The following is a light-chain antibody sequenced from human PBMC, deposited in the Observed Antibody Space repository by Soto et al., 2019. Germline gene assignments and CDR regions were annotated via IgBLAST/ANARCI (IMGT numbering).Light chain of an antibody. V-gene: IGKV1-33*01. CDR1: QDINNY. CDR3: QQCDNLPYT. J-gene: IGKJ2*01. CDR2: DAS. Sequence: DVLMTQSPSSLSASVGDRVTITCQASQDINNYLNRYQQKPGKAPKLLIYDASNLETGVPLRFSGGGSGTEFTFTISSLQPEDIATYYCQQCDNLPYTFGQGTKLEMK.